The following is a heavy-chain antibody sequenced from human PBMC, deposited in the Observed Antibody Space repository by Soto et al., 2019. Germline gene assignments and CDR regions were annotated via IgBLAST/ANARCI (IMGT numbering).Heavy chain of an antibody. CDR2: IILGGST. Sequence: SETLSLTCAVYGGSFSGYYWSWIRQPPGKGLEWIGEIILGGSTNYNPSLKSRLTISLDTSNNQFSLKMRSVTAADTALYFCARGGGSSWSYYGMDVWGQGTTVTVSS. J-gene: IGHJ6*02. CDR1: GGSFSGYY. D-gene: IGHD6-13*01. V-gene: IGHV4-34*01. CDR3: ARGGGSSWSYYGMDV.